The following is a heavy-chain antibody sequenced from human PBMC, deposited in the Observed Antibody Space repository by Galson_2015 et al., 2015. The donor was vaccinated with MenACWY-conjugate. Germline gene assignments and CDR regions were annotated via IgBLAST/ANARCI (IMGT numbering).Heavy chain of an antibody. CDR1: GFTFSNYN. V-gene: IGHV3-21*01. CDR3: AKGTTASRPNWFDP. J-gene: IGHJ5*02. D-gene: IGHD6-6*01. CDR2: ISSTGSYI. Sequence: SLRLSCAASGFTFSNYNMNWVRQTPGKGLEWVSCISSTGSYIYYADSLKGRFTISRDNAKNSLCLQMNSLTSEDTAVYYCAKGTTASRPNWFDPWGQGTLVTVSS.